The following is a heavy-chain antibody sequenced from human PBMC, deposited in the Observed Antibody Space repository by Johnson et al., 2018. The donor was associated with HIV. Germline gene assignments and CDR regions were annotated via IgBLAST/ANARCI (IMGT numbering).Heavy chain of an antibody. CDR3: AKDRSGGALGAFDI. V-gene: IGHV3-30*02. Sequence: QMLLVESGGGLVQPGGSLRLSCAASGFTFSSHGMHWVRQAPGKGLEWVTFIRYDETNKYYADSVKGRFTISRDNSKNTLYLQMNSLRDEDTALYYCAKDRSGGALGAFDIWGHGTMVTVSS. J-gene: IGHJ3*02. D-gene: IGHD2-15*01. CDR2: IRYDETNK. CDR1: GFTFSSHG.